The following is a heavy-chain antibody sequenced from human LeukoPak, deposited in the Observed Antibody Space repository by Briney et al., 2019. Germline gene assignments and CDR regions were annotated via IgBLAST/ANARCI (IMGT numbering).Heavy chain of an antibody. Sequence: APVKVSCKASGGTFSSYAISWVRQAPGQGLEWMGRIIPILGIANYAQKFQGRVTITADKSTSTAYMELSSLRSEDTAVYYCARGQADHEYGMDVWAKGPRSPSP. J-gene: IGHJ6*02. V-gene: IGHV1-69*04. CDR1: GGTFSSYA. CDR2: IIPILGIA. CDR3: ARGQADHEYGMDV.